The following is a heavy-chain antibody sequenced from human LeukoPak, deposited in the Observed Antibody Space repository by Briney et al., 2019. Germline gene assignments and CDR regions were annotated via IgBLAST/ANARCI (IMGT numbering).Heavy chain of an antibody. V-gene: IGHV4-59*01. Sequence: SETLSLTCTVSGGSISSYYWSWIRQPPGKGLEWIGYIYYSWSTNYNPSLKSRVTISVDTSKNQFSLKLSSVTAADTAVYYCARGIYCSSTTCYYYFDYWGRGTLVTVSS. D-gene: IGHD2-2*01. CDR2: IYYSWST. CDR1: GGSISSYY. J-gene: IGHJ4*02. CDR3: ARGIYCSSTTCYYYFDY.